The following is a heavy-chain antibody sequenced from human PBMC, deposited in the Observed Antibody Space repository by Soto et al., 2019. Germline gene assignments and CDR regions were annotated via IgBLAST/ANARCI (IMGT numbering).Heavy chain of an antibody. CDR1: GASISSFF. CDR2: IYYSVST. V-gene: IGHV4-59*01. CDR3: ARPSGSYSYYYGMDV. Sequence: PSETLSLTCTVSGASISSFFWTWIRQPPGRGLEWIGNIYYSVSTNYNPSLKNRVTMSVDTSKNQFSLMLTSVTAADTAVYYCARPSGSYSYYYGMDVWGQGTTVTVSS. D-gene: IGHD1-26*01. J-gene: IGHJ6*02.